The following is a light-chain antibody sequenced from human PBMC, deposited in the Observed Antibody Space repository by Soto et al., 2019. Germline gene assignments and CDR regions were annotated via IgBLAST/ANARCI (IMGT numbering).Light chain of an antibody. CDR1: QSVTSNY. CDR3: QQYGSSPAT. V-gene: IGKV3-20*01. CDR2: GAS. J-gene: IGKJ2*01. Sequence: EIVLTQSPGTLSLSPGERATLSCRASQSVTSNYLAWYQQKPGQAPGLRIYGASSRATGIPDRFSGSGSGTDFTLTISRLEPEDFAVYYCQQYGSSPATFGQGTKLEIK.